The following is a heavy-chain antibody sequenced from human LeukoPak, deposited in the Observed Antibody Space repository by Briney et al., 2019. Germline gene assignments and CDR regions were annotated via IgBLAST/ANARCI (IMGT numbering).Heavy chain of an antibody. CDR2: IYYSGST. Sequence: SETLSLTCTVSGGSISSGGYYWSWIRQHPGKGLEWIGYIYYSGSTCYNPSLKSRVTISVDTSKNQFSLKLSSVTAADTAVYYCARARAGSYYFDYWGQGTLVTVSS. CDR3: ARARAGSYYFDY. D-gene: IGHD1-26*01. V-gene: IGHV4-31*03. J-gene: IGHJ4*02. CDR1: GGSISSGGYY.